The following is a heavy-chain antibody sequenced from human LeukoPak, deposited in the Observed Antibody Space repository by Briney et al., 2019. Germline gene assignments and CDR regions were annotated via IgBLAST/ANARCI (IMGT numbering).Heavy chain of an antibody. CDR3: ARGLTVTTPSY. D-gene: IGHD4-11*01. CDR2: IYHSGST. Sequence: SETLSLTCTVSGYSISSGYYWGWIRQPPGKGLEWIGSIYHSGSTYYNPSLKSRVTISVDTSKNQFSLKLSSVTAADTAVYYCARGLTVTTPSYWGQGTLVTVSS. J-gene: IGHJ4*02. V-gene: IGHV4-38-2*02. CDR1: GYSISSGYY.